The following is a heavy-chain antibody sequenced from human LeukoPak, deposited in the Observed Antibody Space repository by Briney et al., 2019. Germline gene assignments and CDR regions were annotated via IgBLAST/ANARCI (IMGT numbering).Heavy chain of an antibody. CDR2: INPNSGGT. V-gene: IGHV1-2*02. CDR3: ARSLAAAPGYYYYMDV. CDR1: GYTFTGSY. J-gene: IGHJ6*03. Sequence: EASVKVSCKASGYTFTGSYTHWVRQAPGQGLEWMGWINPNSGGTNYAQKFQGRVTMTRDTSISTAYMELSRLRSDDTAVYYCARSLAAAPGYYYYMDVWGKGTTVTISS. D-gene: IGHD6-13*01.